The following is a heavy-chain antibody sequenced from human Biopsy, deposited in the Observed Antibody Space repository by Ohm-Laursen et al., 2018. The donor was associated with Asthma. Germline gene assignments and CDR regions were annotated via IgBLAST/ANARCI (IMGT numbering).Heavy chain of an antibody. CDR2: LNPVNGNT. V-gene: IGHV1-3*01. Sequence: SVKVSCKASGYTFTSNAIHWMRQAPGQNLEWMAWLNPVNGNTKYSQQFQGRVTITRDTSASTAYMELSSLTSEDTAVFYCAREVGATRYDPWGQGTPVTVSS. D-gene: IGHD1-26*01. CDR3: AREVGATRYDP. J-gene: IGHJ5*02. CDR1: GYTFTSNA.